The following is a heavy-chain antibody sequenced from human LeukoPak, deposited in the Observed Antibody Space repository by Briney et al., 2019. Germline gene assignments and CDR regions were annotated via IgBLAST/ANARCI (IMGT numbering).Heavy chain of an antibody. D-gene: IGHD5-12*01. CDR3: AREDSGYGTYDY. V-gene: IGHV4-59*01. CDR1: GGSISSYY. CDR2: IYYSGGT. Sequence: SETLTLTCTVSGGSISSYYWSWIRQPPGKGLEWIGYIYYSGGTNYNPSLKSRVTMSVDTSRNQFSLKLYSVTAADTAVYYCAREDSGYGTYDYWGQGTLVTVSS. J-gene: IGHJ4*02.